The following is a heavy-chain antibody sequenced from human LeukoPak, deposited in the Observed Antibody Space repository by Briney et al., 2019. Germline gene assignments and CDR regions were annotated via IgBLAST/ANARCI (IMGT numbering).Heavy chain of an antibody. CDR2: ISSSSSTI. J-gene: IGHJ4*02. CDR3: ARYGYSSGWYWDY. V-gene: IGHV3-48*01. CDR1: GFTFSSYS. Sequence: GGSLRLSCAASGFTFSSYSMNWVRQAPGKGLEWVSYISSSSSTIYYADSVKGRFTISRDNAKNSLYLQMNSLRAEDTAVYYCARYGYSSGWYWDYWGQGTLVTVSS. D-gene: IGHD6-19*01.